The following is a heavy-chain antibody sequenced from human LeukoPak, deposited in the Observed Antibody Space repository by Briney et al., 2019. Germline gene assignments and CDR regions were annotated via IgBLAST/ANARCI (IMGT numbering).Heavy chain of an antibody. CDR3: ARGDRRGGYDKKFDY. V-gene: IGHV4-59*01. CDR1: GGSISSYY. D-gene: IGHD5-12*01. Sequence: KPSETLSLTCTVSGGSISSYYWSWIRQPPGKGLEWIGYIYYSGSTNYNPSLKSRVTISVDTSKNQFSLKLSSVTAADTAVYYCARGDRRGGYDKKFDYWGQGTLVTVSS. J-gene: IGHJ4*02. CDR2: IYYSGST.